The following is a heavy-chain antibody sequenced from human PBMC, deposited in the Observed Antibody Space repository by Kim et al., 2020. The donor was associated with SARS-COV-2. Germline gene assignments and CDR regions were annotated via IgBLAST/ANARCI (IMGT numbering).Heavy chain of an antibody. Sequence: GGSLRLSCAASGFTFSSYAMSWVRQAPGKGLEWVSAISGSGGSTYYADSVKGRFTISRDNSKNTLYLQMNSLIAEDTAVYYCAKAPRYYDILTGYSLPGYWGQGTLVTVSS. CDR3: AKAPRYYDILTGYSLPGY. CDR1: GFTFSSYA. V-gene: IGHV3-23*01. CDR2: ISGSGGST. J-gene: IGHJ4*02. D-gene: IGHD3-9*01.